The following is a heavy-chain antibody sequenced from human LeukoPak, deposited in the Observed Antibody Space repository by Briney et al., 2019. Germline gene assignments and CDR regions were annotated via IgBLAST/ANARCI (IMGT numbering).Heavy chain of an antibody. J-gene: IGHJ4*02. CDR3: ARDLVRYCSSTSCYGDY. V-gene: IGHV1-18*04. CDR1: GYTFTSYG. CDR2: IGAYNGNT. Sequence: ASVKVSCKASGYTFTSYGISWVRQAPGQGLEWMGWIGAYNGNTNYAQKLQGRVTMTTDTSTSTAYMELRSLRSDDTAVYYCARDLVRYCSSTSCYGDYWGQGTLVTVSS. D-gene: IGHD2-2*01.